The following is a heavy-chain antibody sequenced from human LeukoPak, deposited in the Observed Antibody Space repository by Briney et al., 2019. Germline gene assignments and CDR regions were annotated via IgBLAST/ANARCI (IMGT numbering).Heavy chain of an antibody. V-gene: IGHV1-69*05. CDR3: ARVPPTYYGGNSGYYYYYMDV. CDR2: IIPIFGTA. CDR1: GGTFSSYA. J-gene: IGHJ6*03. Sequence: SVKVSCKASGGTFSSYAINWVRQAPGQGLEWMGRIIPIFGTANYAQKFQGRVTITTDESTSTAYMELSSLRSEDTAVYYCARVPPTYYGGNSGYYYYYMDVWGKGTTVTVSS. D-gene: IGHD4-23*01.